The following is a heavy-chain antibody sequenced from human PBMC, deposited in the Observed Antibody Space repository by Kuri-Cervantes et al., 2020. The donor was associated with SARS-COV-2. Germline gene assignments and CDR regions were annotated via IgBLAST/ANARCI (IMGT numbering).Heavy chain of an antibody. CDR2: ISYDGSNK. J-gene: IGHJ4*02. D-gene: IGHD3-3*01. V-gene: IGHV3-30-3*01. CDR3: ARDQDDFWSGYRLTFDY. Sequence: GGSLRLSCAASGFTFSSYAMHWVRQAPGKGLEWVAVISYDGSNKYYADPVKGRFTISRDNSKNTLYLQMNSLRAEDTAVYYCARDQDDFWSGYRLTFDYWGQGTLVTVSS. CDR1: GFTFSSYA.